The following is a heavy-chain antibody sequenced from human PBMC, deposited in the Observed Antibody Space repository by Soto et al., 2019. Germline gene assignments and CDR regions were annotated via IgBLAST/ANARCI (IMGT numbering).Heavy chain of an antibody. CDR2: IKSKTDGGTT. J-gene: IGHJ4*02. Sequence: EVQLVESGGGLVKPGGSLRLSCAASGFTFSNAWMSWVRQAPGKGLEWVGRIKSKTDGGTTDYAAPVKGRFTISRDDSKNTLYLQMNSLKTEDTAVYYCTTGNDFWSGYFDYWGQGTLVTVSS. D-gene: IGHD3-3*01. CDR1: GFTFSNAW. CDR3: TTGNDFWSGYFDY. V-gene: IGHV3-15*01.